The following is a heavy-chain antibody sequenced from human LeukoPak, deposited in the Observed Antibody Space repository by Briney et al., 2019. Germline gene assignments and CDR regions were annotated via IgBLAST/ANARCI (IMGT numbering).Heavy chain of an antibody. Sequence: PGGSLRLSCVASGPTFNRYWMSWLRQVPGKGLEWVANIKQDGTETHYVDSVKGRFTISRDNAKSSLYLQMNSLRAEDTAVYYCARDCLGSQFWSGYYLGPDNYFDYWGQGSLVTVSS. CDR3: ARDCLGSQFWSGYYLGPDNYFDY. D-gene: IGHD3-3*01. V-gene: IGHV3-7*01. CDR1: GPTFNRYW. CDR2: IKQDGTET. J-gene: IGHJ4*02.